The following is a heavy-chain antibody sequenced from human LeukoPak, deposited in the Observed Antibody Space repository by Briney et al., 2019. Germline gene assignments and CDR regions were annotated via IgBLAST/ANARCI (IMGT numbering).Heavy chain of an antibody. CDR2: IHPNSGGT. D-gene: IGHD2-15*01. CDR3: ARGDIYWDY. V-gene: IGHV1-2*02. Sequence: ASVKVSCKASGYTFTAYYVHWVRQAPGQGLEWMGWIHPNSGGTKHAQNFQGRVTMTRDASSSTAYMELSSLRSDDTAVYYCARGDIYWDYWGQGTQVTVSP. CDR1: GYTFTAYY. J-gene: IGHJ4*02.